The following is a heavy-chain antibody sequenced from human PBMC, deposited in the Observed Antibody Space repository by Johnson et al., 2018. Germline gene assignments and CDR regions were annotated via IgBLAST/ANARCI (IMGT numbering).Heavy chain of an antibody. J-gene: IGHJ6*03. D-gene: IGHD6-19*01. CDR2: INVGNGNT. Sequence: QVQLVQSGAEVKKXGASVKVXCKTSGYTFATYAIHWVRQAPGQRLEWMGWINVGNGNTKYSQKFQGRFTITRDTSASTAYMELSSLRSEDTAVYYCARDSAVAAPNYYWYMDVWGKGTTVTVSS. CDR3: ARDSAVAAPNYYWYMDV. V-gene: IGHV1-3*01. CDR1: GYTFATYA.